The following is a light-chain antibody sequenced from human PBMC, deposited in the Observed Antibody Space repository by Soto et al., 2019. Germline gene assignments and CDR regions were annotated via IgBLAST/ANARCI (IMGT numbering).Light chain of an antibody. V-gene: IGLV2-23*01. J-gene: IGLJ1*01. CDR3: CSYAAGDTYG. CDR1: SSDIGAYNL. Sequence: QSVLTQPASVSGSPGQSITISCTGTSSDIGAYNLASWYQQHPGKAPKVMIYEGSGRPSGVSNRFSGSKSGNTASLTISGLQAEDEADYYCCSYAAGDTYGCGTGTKVTVL. CDR2: EGS.